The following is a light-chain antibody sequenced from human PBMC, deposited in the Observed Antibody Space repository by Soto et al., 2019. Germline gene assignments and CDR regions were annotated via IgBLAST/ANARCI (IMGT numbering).Light chain of an antibody. CDR2: EVS. CDR3: SSYTSSTSLDV. V-gene: IGLV2-14*01. J-gene: IGLJ1*01. Sequence: QSVLTQPASVSGSPGQSITISCTGTRSDVGGYNYVSWYQQHPGKAPKLMIYEVSNRPSGVSIRFSGSKSGNTASLTISGLQAEDEADYYCSSYTSSTSLDVFGTGTKVTVL. CDR1: RSDVGGYNY.